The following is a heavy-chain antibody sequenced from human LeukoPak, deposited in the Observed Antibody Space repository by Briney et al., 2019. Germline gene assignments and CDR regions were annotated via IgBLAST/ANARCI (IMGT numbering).Heavy chain of an antibody. D-gene: IGHD3-10*01. CDR3: ASNHGSGSYYGGAYFDY. J-gene: IGHJ4*02. CDR2: INAGNGNT. V-gene: IGHV1-3*01. Sequence: GASVKVSCKASGYTFTSYAMHWVRQAPGQRLEWMGWINAGNGNTKYSQKFQGRVTITRDTSASTAYMELSSLRSEDTAVYYCASNHGSGSYYGGAYFDYWGQGTLVTVSS. CDR1: GYTFTSYA.